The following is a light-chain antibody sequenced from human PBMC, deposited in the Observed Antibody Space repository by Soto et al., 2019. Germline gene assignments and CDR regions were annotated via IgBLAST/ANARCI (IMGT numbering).Light chain of an antibody. CDR3: QHYNSYSEA. V-gene: IGKV1-5*01. CDR1: QSISVW. J-gene: IGKJ1*01. Sequence: DIQMTQSPSTLSASVGDRVTITCRASQSISVWLAWYQQKAGKAPKLLIYDASSLESGVPSRFSGSGSGTEFTLTISSLQPDDFATYYCQHYNSYSEAFGQGTKVDIK. CDR2: DAS.